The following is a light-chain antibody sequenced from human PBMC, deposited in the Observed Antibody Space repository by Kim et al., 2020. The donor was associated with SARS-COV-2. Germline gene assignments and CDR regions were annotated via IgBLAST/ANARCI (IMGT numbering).Light chain of an antibody. V-gene: IGKV1-9*01. Sequence: SASVGDKVTITCRASQDINNYLAWYQQRSGRAPNLLIYTASTLQTGVSSRFSGNGSGTDFTLTVSSLQPEDFATYYCQHLNSFPPTFGQGTKLEIK. CDR1: QDINNY. CDR3: QHLNSFPPT. CDR2: TAS. J-gene: IGKJ2*01.